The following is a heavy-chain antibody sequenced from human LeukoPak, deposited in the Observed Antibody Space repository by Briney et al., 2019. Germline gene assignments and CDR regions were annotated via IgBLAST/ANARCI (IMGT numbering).Heavy chain of an antibody. CDR1: GFTFSSYW. CDR2: INSDGRST. V-gene: IGHV3-74*01. Sequence: GGSLRLSCAASGFTFSSYWMHWVRQAPGKGLVWVSRINSDGRSTNYADSVKGRFTISRDNAKNTLYLQMNSLRAEDTAVYYCTRFLYYYDSSTYHDYFDYWGQGTLVTVSS. D-gene: IGHD3-22*01. CDR3: TRFLYYYDSSTYHDYFDY. J-gene: IGHJ4*02.